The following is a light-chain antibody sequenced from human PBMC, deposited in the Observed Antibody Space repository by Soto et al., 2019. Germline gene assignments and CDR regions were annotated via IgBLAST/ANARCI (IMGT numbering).Light chain of an antibody. CDR3: QRYGSSRPWT. J-gene: IGKJ1*01. Sequence: EIVLTQSPGTLSLSRGERATLSCRASQSISSSYLAWYQQKPGQAPRLLISGASSRATGIPDRFSGSGSGTDFTLTISRLEPEDFAVYYCQRYGSSRPWTFGQGTKVDI. CDR1: QSISSSY. V-gene: IGKV3-20*01. CDR2: GAS.